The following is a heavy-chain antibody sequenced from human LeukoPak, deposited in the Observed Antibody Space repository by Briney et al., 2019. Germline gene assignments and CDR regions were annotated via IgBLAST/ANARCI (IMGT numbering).Heavy chain of an antibody. V-gene: IGHV3-23*01. Sequence: GGSLRLSCAASGFTFSSYAMSWVRQAPGQGLEWVSAISGSGGSTYYADSVKGRFTISRDNSKNTLYLQMNSLRAEDTAVYYCAKDKVATITYYFDYWGQGTLVTVSS. CDR1: GFTFSSYA. D-gene: IGHD5-12*01. CDR3: AKDKVATITYYFDY. J-gene: IGHJ4*02. CDR2: ISGSGGST.